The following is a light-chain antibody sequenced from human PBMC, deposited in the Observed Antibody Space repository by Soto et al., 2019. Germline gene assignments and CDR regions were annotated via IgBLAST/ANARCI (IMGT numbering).Light chain of an antibody. CDR1: QSVSSN. CDR3: QQYNNWHPWT. CDR2: GAS. Sequence: EIVMTQSPATLSVSPGERATLSCRASQSVSSNLAWYQQKPGQAPRLLIYGASIRATRIPARFSGSGSGTEFTLTISSLQSEDFAVYYCQQYNNWHPWTFGQGTQVEIK. J-gene: IGKJ1*01. V-gene: IGKV3-15*01.